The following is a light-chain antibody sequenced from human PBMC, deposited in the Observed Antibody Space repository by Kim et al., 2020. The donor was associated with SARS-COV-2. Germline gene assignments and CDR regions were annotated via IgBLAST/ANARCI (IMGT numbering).Light chain of an antibody. J-gene: IGLJ1*01. Sequence: INICGTESSTGVGGYNDVSPNEQHPGKAPKLTIYEVSKRPSGICRRFSGSKSGNTASLTISGLHAVYEADYYCSSYSGNATRYVFGAGTKVTVL. CDR1: STGVGGYND. V-gene: IGLV2-14*01. CDR2: EVS. CDR3: SSYSGNATRYV.